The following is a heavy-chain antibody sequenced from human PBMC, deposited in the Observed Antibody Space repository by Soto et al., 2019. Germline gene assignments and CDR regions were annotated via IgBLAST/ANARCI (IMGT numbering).Heavy chain of an antibody. D-gene: IGHD3-9*01. J-gene: IGHJ4*02. CDR2: VYDSVNT. V-gene: IGHV4-31*03. Sequence: SETLSLTCTVSGDSLSSGGHYWSWIRQHPGKGLEWIGHVYDSVNTYYSPSLRSRVTISADMSKNQFSLNLRSVTAADTAVYYCARVDHRGYFAILTDYWGQGTLVTVSS. CDR1: GDSLSSGGHY. CDR3: ARVDHRGYFAILTDY.